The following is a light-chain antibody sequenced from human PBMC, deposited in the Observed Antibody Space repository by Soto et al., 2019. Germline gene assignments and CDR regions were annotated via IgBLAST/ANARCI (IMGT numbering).Light chain of an antibody. V-gene: IGKV3-20*01. CDR2: DAS. Sequence: DIVLTQSPDILSLSPGERATLPCRASQTVTSSYLAWYQQKPGQAPRLLIYDASNRATGIPARFSGSGSGTDFTLTISRLEPEDFAVYYCQQFSSYPLTFGGGTKVDIK. CDR3: QQFSSYPLT. J-gene: IGKJ4*01. CDR1: QTVTSSY.